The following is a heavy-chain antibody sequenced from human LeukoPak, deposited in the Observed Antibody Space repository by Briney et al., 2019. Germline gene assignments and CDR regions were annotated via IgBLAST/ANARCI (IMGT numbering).Heavy chain of an antibody. Sequence: PSETLSLTCTVSGGSISSGSYYWSWIRQPAGKGLEWIGRIYTSGSTNYNPSLKSRVTISVDTSKNQFSLKVSFVTAADTAVYYCARHTAEKYNWFDRWGQGTLVTVSS. CDR2: IYTSGST. CDR3: ARHTAEKYNWFDR. J-gene: IGHJ5*02. V-gene: IGHV4-61*02. D-gene: IGHD5-24*01. CDR1: GGSISSGSYY.